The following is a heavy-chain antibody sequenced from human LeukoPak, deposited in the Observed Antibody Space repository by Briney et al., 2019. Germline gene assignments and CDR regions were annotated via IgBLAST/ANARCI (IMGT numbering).Heavy chain of an antibody. CDR3: AREGPAQRYFDL. Sequence: SETLSLTCTVSGGSISSYYWSWIRQPPGKGLEWIGYIYYSGNTNYNPSLKSRVTISVDTSKNQFSLKLSSVTAADTAVYYCAREGPAQRYFDLWGRGTLVTVSS. J-gene: IGHJ2*01. V-gene: IGHV4-59*12. CDR2: IYYSGNT. CDR1: GGSISSYY.